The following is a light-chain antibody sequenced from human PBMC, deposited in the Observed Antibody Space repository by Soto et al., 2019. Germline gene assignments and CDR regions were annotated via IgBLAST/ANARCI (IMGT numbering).Light chain of an antibody. CDR1: SSDIGGYNY. V-gene: IGLV2-14*01. CDR3: TSYTSSTTNEV. J-gene: IGLJ1*01. CDR2: EVS. Sequence: QSALTQPASVSGSPGQSITFSCTGTSSDIGGYNYVSWYQQHPGKAPKLMIYEVSNRPSGVSDRFSGSKSGNTASLTISGLQAEDEADYYCTSYTSSTTNEVFGTGTKLTVL.